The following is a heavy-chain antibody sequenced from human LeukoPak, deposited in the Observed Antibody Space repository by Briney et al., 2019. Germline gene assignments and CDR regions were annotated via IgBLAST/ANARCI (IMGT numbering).Heavy chain of an antibody. CDR2: INPNSGGI. CDR3: ARDYVGMSTIRDFGY. Sequence: GASVKVSCKASGYIFTDYYIHWVRQATGQGLEWMGWINPNSGGIDYAQNFQGRVTMTRDTSITTAYMELSRLRSDDTAVYYCARDYVGMSTIRDFGYWGQGTLVTVSS. D-gene: IGHD5-24*01. V-gene: IGHV1-2*02. J-gene: IGHJ4*02. CDR1: GYIFTDYY.